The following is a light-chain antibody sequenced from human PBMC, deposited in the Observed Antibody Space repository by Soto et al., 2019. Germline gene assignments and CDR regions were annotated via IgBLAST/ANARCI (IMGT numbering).Light chain of an antibody. J-gene: IGKJ1*01. CDR2: AAS. V-gene: IGKV1-12*01. CDR1: QAIRSW. Sequence: DIQMTQSPSSVSASVGDRVTITCRASQAIRSWLAWYQQKPGKAPKLLIYAASSLQSGVPSRFSGSGSGTDFTLTISSLQSEDFAVYYCQQYNNWPWTFGQGTKVDIK. CDR3: QQYNNWPWT.